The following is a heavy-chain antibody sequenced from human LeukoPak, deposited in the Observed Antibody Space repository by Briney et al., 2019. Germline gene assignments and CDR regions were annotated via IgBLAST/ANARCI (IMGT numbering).Heavy chain of an antibody. CDR3: ARGEVVGSNPDYFDN. CDR1: GSSISSFY. CDR2: IYSSGST. Sequence: PSETLSLTCTVSGSSISSFYWSWIRQPAGKGLEWIGRIYSSGSTNYNPSLKSRVTMSLDTSKSQFSLKVNSVTAADTAVYYCARGEVVGSNPDYFDNWGQGILVTVSS. J-gene: IGHJ4*02. V-gene: IGHV4-4*07. D-gene: IGHD1-26*01.